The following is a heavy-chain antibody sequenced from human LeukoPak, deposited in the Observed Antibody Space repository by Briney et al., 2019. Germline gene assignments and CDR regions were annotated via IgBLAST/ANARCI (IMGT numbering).Heavy chain of an antibody. CDR2: IGTSDSTI. V-gene: IGHV3-48*03. Sequence: GGSLRLSCAASGFTFSSYEMTWVRQAPGKGLEWVSHIGTSDSTIDYVDSVKGRFTISRDNAKNSLYLQMNSLRAEDTAVYYCARDNRGYGSGSYYYYGMDVWGKGTTVTVSS. J-gene: IGHJ6*04. CDR3: ARDNRGYGSGSYYYYGMDV. D-gene: IGHD3-10*01. CDR1: GFTFSSYE.